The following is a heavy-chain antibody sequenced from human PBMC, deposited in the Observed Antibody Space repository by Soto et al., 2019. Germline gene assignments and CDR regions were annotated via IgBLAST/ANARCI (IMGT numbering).Heavy chain of an antibody. Sequence: GGSLRLSCAASGFTFSSYGMHWVRQAPGKGLEWVAVIWYDGSNKYYADSVKGRFTISRDNSKNTLYLQMNSLRAEDTAVYYCARARADGDYQGKYYYYGMDVWGQGTTVTVSS. CDR2: IWYDGSNK. CDR1: GFTFSSYG. CDR3: ARARADGDYQGKYYYYGMDV. J-gene: IGHJ6*02. D-gene: IGHD4-17*01. V-gene: IGHV3-33*01.